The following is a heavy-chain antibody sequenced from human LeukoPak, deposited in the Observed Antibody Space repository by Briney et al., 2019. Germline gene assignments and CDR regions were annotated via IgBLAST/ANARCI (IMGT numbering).Heavy chain of an antibody. D-gene: IGHD3-10*01. Sequence: PGGSLRLSCAASGFTFSSYAMSWVRQAPGKGLEWVSAISGSGGSTYYADSVKGRFTISRDNSKNTLYLQMNSLRAEDTAVYYCAKMVRLTGCCPVYFDYWGQGTLVTVSS. CDR2: ISGSGGST. CDR3: AKMVRLTGCCPVYFDY. CDR1: GFTFSSYA. J-gene: IGHJ4*02. V-gene: IGHV3-23*01.